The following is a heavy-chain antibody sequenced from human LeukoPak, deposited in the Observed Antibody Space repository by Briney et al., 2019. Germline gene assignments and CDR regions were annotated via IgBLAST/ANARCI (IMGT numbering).Heavy chain of an antibody. CDR1: GFTFSSYA. J-gene: IGHJ5*02. CDR3: ARDVVGATTDNWFDP. D-gene: IGHD1-26*01. Sequence: PGGSLRLSCAASGFTFSSYAMSWVRQAPGKGLEWVSAISGSGGSTYYADSVKGRFTISRDNSKNTLYLQMNSLRAEDTAVYYCARDVVGATTDNWFDPWGQGTLVTVSS. V-gene: IGHV3-23*01. CDR2: ISGSGGST.